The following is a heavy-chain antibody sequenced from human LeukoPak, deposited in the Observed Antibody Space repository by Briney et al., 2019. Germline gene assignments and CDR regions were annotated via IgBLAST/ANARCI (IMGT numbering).Heavy chain of an antibody. D-gene: IGHD3-3*01. CDR1: GFTFSSYW. CDR2: IKQDGSEK. CDR3: ARAAITIIGVDSFDY. J-gene: IGHJ4*02. V-gene: IGHV3-7*01. Sequence: PGGSLRLSRAASGFTFSSYWMSWVRQAPGKGLEWVANIKQDGSEKYYVDSVKGRFTISRDNAKNSLYLQMNSLRAEDTAVYYCARAAITIIGVDSFDYWGQGTLVTVSS.